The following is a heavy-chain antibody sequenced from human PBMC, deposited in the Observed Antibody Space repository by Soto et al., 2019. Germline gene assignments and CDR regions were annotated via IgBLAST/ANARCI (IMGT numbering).Heavy chain of an antibody. V-gene: IGHV2-26*01. CDR3: ARNLVGATLGVDD. CDR2: IFSNDEK. J-gene: IGHJ4*02. Sequence: XAPTLVTRDETLTLTCTDSRFPLSNARLGVSCIRQPPGKALEWLAHIFSNDEKSYSTSLKSRLTISKDTSKSQVVLTMTNMDPVHTATYYCARNLVGATLGVDDWGQGTLVTVSS. CDR1: RFPLSNARLG. D-gene: IGHD1-26*01.